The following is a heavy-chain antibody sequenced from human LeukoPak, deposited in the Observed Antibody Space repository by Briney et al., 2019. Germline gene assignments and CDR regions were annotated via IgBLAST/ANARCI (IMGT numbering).Heavy chain of an antibody. CDR1: GYTFTGYY. CDR3: ARGEMSTITIDC. D-gene: IGHD5-24*01. J-gene: IGHJ4*02. Sequence: ASVKVSCKASGYTFTGYYIHWVRQAPGQGLEWMGWINPNSGLANYAQRFQVRVTMTRDTPISTAYMEVSRLGSDDTAVYYCARGEMSTITIDCWGQGTLVTVSS. CDR2: INPNSGLA. V-gene: IGHV1-2*02.